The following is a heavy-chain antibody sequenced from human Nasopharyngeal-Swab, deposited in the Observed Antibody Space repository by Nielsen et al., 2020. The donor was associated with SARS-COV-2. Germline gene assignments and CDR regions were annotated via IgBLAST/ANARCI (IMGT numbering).Heavy chain of an antibody. V-gene: IGHV4/OR15-8*02. CDR3: ATRDPQQV. J-gene: IGHJ4*02. D-gene: IGHD6-13*01. CDR2: IYHGEYT. CDR1: GGSISYRQW. Sequence: SQTLSLTCVASGGSISYRQWWPWVRRPPRTGLEWIGEIYHGEYTNYNPSLKNRVTISADKSNNQFSLDLTSVTAADTAVYYCATRDPQQVWGPGTLVTVSS.